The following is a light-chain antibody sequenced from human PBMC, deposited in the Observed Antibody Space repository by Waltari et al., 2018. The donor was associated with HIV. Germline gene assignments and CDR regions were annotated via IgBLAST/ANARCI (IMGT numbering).Light chain of an antibody. V-gene: IGKV3-20*01. CDR1: QSVSKNY. Sequence: EIVLTQSPGTLSLSPGERATLSCRASQSVSKNYLAWYQQKSGQAPRLLIYGASSRATGIADRFSGSGSGTDFTLTISRLEPEDFAVYYCQHYGGSPQTFGQGTKVEIK. J-gene: IGKJ1*01. CDR2: GAS. CDR3: QHYGGSPQT.